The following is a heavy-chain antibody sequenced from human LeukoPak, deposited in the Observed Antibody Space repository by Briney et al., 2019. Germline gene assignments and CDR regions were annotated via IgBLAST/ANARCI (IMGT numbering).Heavy chain of an antibody. D-gene: IGHD3-3*01. J-gene: IGHJ4*02. CDR1: GFTFSSYS. Sequence: PGGSLRLSCAASGFTFSSYSMNWVRQAPGKGLEWVSYISSSSSTIYYADSVKGRFTISRDNAKNSLYLQMNSLRAEDTAVYYCASFQEGDVWYWGQGTLVTVSS. V-gene: IGHV3-48*04. CDR3: ASFQEGDVWY. CDR2: ISSSSSTI.